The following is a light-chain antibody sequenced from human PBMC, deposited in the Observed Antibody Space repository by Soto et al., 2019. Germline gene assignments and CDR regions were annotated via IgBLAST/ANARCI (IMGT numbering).Light chain of an antibody. CDR2: NTS. Sequence: DIQMTQSPSTRSASVGDRVTITCRASQSLTSWLTWYQQKPGKAPKFLIYNTSILESGVPSRFSGSGSGTEFTLTISSLQPDDFATYYCQHYDNYLWTFGQGTKVEIK. CDR1: QSLTSW. CDR3: QHYDNYLWT. V-gene: IGKV1-5*03. J-gene: IGKJ1*01.